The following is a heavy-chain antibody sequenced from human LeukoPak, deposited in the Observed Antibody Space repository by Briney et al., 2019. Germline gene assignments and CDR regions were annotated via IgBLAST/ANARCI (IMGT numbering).Heavy chain of an antibody. CDR3: ARASGYSSGYYMDV. J-gene: IGHJ6*03. CDR1: GASISSYY. Sequence: SETLSLTCTVSGASISSYYWSWIRQPAGKGLEWIGRIYTSGNTNYNPSLKSRVTMSVDTSKNQFSLKLSSVTAADTAVYYCARASGYSSGYYMDVWGKGTTVTISS. CDR2: IYTSGNT. D-gene: IGHD6-19*01. V-gene: IGHV4-4*07.